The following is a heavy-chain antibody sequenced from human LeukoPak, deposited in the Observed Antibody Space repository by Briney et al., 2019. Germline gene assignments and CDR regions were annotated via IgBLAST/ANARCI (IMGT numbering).Heavy chain of an antibody. CDR1: GFSFSTYS. CDR3: ARSGYDFWSGPKKENYYMDV. V-gene: IGHV3-21*01. J-gene: IGHJ6*03. Sequence: GGSLRLSCVVSGFSFSTYSMSWVRQAPGKGLEWVSCISSSSRDIYYADSVKGRFTIPRDNAKNSLYLQMNSLRAEDTAVYYCARSGYDFWSGPKKENYYMDVWGKGTTVTVSS. D-gene: IGHD3-3*01. CDR2: ISSSSRDI.